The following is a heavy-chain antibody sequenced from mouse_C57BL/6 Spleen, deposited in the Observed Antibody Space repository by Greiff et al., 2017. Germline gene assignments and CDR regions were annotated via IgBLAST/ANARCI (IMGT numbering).Heavy chain of an antibody. CDR3: TRAHYYGNSHIHFAY. CDR2: INPNYGPT. Sequence: VQLKESGPELVKPGASVKISCKASGYSFTDYNMNWVKQSNGKSLEWIGVINPNYGPTSYNQKFMGKATLTVDKSSSTAYMQRNSLTSEYSAVYYCTRAHYYGNSHIHFAYWGQGALVTVSA. CDR1: GYSFTDYN. D-gene: IGHD1-1*01. J-gene: IGHJ3*01. V-gene: IGHV1-39*01.